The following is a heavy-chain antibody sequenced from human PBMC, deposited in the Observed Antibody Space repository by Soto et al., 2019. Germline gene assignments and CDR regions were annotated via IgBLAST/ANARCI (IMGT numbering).Heavy chain of an antibody. CDR1: GFTFTSSA. J-gene: IGHJ3*02. Sequence: VCCKASGFTFTSSAMQGVRRARGQRLEWIGWIVVGSGNTNYAQKFQERVTITRDMSTSTAYMELSSLRSEDTAVYYCAAVNIVATIEKGAFDIWGQGTMVTVSS. CDR2: IVVGSGNT. D-gene: IGHD5-12*01. CDR3: AAVNIVATIEKGAFDI. V-gene: IGHV1-58*02.